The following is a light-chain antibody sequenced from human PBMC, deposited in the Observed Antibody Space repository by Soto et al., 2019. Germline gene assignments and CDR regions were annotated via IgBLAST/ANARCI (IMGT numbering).Light chain of an antibody. CDR3: QQYGRSPGLFT. J-gene: IGKJ3*01. CDR2: DAS. Sequence: EIGLTQSPGTLSLSPGERATLSCRASQSVSNTYLAWYQQKPGQAPRLLIYDASSRATDIPDRFSGSGSGTDFTLTISRLEPEDFAVYYCQQYGRSPGLFTFGPGTKVDIK. V-gene: IGKV3-20*01. CDR1: QSVSNTY.